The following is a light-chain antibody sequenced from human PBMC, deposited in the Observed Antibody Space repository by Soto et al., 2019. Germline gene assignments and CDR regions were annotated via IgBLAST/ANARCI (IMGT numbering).Light chain of an antibody. Sequence: QSVLTQPASVSGSPGQSITISCNGTSSDVGGHDYVSWYQQHPGKAPKLMIFAGSHRPSGVPNRFSGSKSGNTASLTISGLQAEDEADYFCSSYTDSDTLYVFGSGTQLTVL. J-gene: IGLJ1*01. CDR1: SSDVGGHDY. V-gene: IGLV2-14*01. CDR2: AGS. CDR3: SSYTDSDTLYV.